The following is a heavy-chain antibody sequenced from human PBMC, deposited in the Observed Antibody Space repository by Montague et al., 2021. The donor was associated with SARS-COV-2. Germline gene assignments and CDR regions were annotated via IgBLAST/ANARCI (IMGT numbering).Heavy chain of an antibody. CDR3: ARGSYSSSWYGPKYYFDY. J-gene: IGHJ4*02. Sequence: SETLSLTCTVSGGSIRSSSYYWGWIRQPPGKGLEWIGEINHSGSTNYNPSLKSRVTISVDTSKNQFSLKLSSVTAADTAVYYCARGSYSSSWYGPKYYFDYWGQGTLVTVSS. CDR1: GGSIRSSSYY. CDR2: INHSGST. V-gene: IGHV4-39*07. D-gene: IGHD6-13*01.